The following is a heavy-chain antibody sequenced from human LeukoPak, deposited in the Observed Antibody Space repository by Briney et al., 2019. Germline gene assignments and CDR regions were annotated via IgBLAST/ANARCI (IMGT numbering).Heavy chain of an antibody. V-gene: IGHV3-74*01. J-gene: IGHJ4*02. Sequence: PGGSLRLSCTASGFTFSSYWMHWVRQVPGKGLVWVSRIDRIGTTTSYADSVRGRFTISRDNAKNTLYLQVNSLRDEDTAVYYCAREPYYDILTGYYTGGYYFDSWGQGTLVTVSA. CDR3: AREPYYDILTGYYTGGYYFDS. CDR2: IDRIGTTT. D-gene: IGHD3-9*01. CDR1: GFTFSSYW.